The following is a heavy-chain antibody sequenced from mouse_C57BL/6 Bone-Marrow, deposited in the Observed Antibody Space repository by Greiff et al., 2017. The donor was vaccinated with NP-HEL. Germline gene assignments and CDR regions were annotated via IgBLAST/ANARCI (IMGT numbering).Heavy chain of an antibody. CDR3: ASRMDY. V-gene: IGHV1-26*01. J-gene: IGHJ4*01. Sequence: VQLQQSGPELVKPGASVKISCKASGYTFTDYYMNWVKQSHGKILEWIGDINPNNGGTSYNQKFKGKATLTVDKSSSTAYMELRSLTSEDSAVYYCASRMDYWGQGTSVTVSS. CDR1: GYTFTDYY. CDR2: INPNNGGT.